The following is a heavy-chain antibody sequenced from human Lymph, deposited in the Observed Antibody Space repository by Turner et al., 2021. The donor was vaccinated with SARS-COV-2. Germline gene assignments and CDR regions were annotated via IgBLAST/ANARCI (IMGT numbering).Heavy chain of an antibody. J-gene: IGHJ6*02. D-gene: IGHD2-15*01. V-gene: IGHV1-24*01. CDR2: FDPEDGEI. CDR1: GYTLTELS. Sequence: QVQLVQSGAEVKKPGASVTVSCKVSGYTLTELSMHWVRQAPGKGPEWMGGFDPEDGEIIYAQKFQGRVTMTEDTSTDTAYMELSSLRSEDTAVYYCATVLCTGSSCYYYGMDVWGQGTTVTVSS. CDR3: ATVLCTGSSCYYYGMDV.